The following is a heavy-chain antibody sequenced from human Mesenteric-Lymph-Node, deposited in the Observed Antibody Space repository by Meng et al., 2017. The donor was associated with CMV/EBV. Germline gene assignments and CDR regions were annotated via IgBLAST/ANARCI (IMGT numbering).Heavy chain of an antibody. CDR3: TRDSRGYLDY. Sequence: GSLKISCTASGFTFGDYAMSWVRQAPGKGLEWVGFIRSKAYGGTTEYAASVKARFTISRDDSKSIAYLQMNSLKTEDTAVYFCTRDSRGYLDYWGQGTLVTVSS. CDR1: GFTFGDYA. V-gene: IGHV3-49*04. CDR2: IRSKAYGGTT. D-gene: IGHD3-22*01. J-gene: IGHJ4*02.